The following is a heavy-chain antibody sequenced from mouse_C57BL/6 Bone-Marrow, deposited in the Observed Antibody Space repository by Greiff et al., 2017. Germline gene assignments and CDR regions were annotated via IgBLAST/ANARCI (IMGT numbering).Heavy chain of an antibody. CDR3: ARDITTVVAPFDY. J-gene: IGHJ2*01. CDR2: LDPSDSYT. D-gene: IGHD1-1*01. CDR1: GYTFTSYW. V-gene: IGHV1-59*01. Sequence: VQLQQPGAELVRPGPSVKLSCKASGYTFTSYWLHWVKPRPGQGLEWIGVLDPSDSYTNYNQKLQGKATLTVDTASSTAYMQLSSLTSEEAAVYYCARDITTVVAPFDYWGQGTTLTVSS.